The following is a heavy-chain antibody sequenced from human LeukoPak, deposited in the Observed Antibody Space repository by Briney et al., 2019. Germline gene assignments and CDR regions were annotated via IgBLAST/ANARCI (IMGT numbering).Heavy chain of an antibody. CDR1: GYVFNSYW. D-gene: IGHD4/OR15-4a*01. Sequence: GESLKISCKASGYVFNSYWIGWVRQMPGKGLEWMGVIFPSDSETRYSPSFQGQVTISADKSTTTVYVHWNSLQTSDTATYYCARPKFAGYGGEDYWGQGTLVTVSS. CDR3: ARPKFAGYGGEDY. J-gene: IGHJ4*02. CDR2: IFPSDSET. V-gene: IGHV5-51*01.